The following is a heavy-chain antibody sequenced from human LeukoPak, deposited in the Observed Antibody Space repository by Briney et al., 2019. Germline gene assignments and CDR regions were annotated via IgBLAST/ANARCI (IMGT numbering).Heavy chain of an antibody. D-gene: IGHD6-19*01. CDR1: GFTFSGSA. CDR3: TTTGIAVAGDWFDP. Sequence: GGSLKLSCAASGFTFSGSAMHWVRQASGKGLEWVGRIKSKTDGGTTDYAAPVKGRFTISRDDSKNTLYLQMNSLKTEDTAVYYCTTTGIAVAGDWFDPWGQGTLVTVSS. CDR2: IKSKTDGGTT. J-gene: IGHJ5*02. V-gene: IGHV3-15*01.